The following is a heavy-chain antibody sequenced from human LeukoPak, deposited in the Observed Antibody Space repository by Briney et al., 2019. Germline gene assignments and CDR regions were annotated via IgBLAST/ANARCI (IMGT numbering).Heavy chain of an antibody. CDR2: INTYSGDT. J-gene: IGHJ3*02. Sequence: ASVKASCKASGYTLTDYGITWVRQAPGQGLEWMGWINTYSGDTKYAQKFQGRVTMTTDTSTNTSDMELRSLRSDDTAVYYCAKDRLGTTDAFDIWGQGTLVTVSS. D-gene: IGHD1-7*01. CDR3: AKDRLGTTDAFDI. V-gene: IGHV1-18*01. CDR1: GYTLTDYG.